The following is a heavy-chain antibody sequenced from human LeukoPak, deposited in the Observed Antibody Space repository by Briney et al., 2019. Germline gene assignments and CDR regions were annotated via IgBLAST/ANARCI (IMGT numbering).Heavy chain of an antibody. J-gene: IGHJ4*02. V-gene: IGHV3-66*01. Sequence: GGSLRLSCAASGFTVSSNYMSWVRQAPGKGLEWVSVIYSGGSTYYVDSVKGRFTISRDNSKNTLYLQMNSLRAEDTAVYYCAHISSSWPDYWGQGTLVTVSS. CDR3: AHISSSWPDY. CDR2: IYSGGST. CDR1: GFTVSSNY. D-gene: IGHD6-13*01.